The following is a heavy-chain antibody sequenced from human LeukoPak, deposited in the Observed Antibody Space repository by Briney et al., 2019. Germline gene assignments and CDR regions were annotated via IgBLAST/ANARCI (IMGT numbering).Heavy chain of an antibody. V-gene: IGHV3-30-3*01. CDR2: ISYDGSNK. Sequence: GGSLRLSCAASGFTFSSYAMHWVRQAPGKGLEWVAVISYDGSNKYYADSVKGRFTISRDNSKNTLYLQMNSLRAEDPAVYYCARPSVYYYYGMDVWGQGTTVTVSS. CDR3: ARPSVYYYYGMDV. D-gene: IGHD2-2*01. J-gene: IGHJ6*02. CDR1: GFTFSSYA.